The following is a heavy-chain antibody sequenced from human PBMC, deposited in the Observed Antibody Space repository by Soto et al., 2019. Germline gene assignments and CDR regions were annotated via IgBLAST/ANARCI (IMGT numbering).Heavy chain of an antibody. J-gene: IGHJ3*02. CDR1: GDSISSSNYF. D-gene: IGHD3-10*01. CDR3: ARVWGGAFDI. Sequence: PSETLSLTCTVSGDSISSSNYFWGWIRQPPGKGLEWIGTIFYSGSTYYNPSLKSRVTKSVDTSKNQFSLKLSSVTAADTAVYYCARVWGGAFDIWGQGTMVTVSS. CDR2: IFYSGST. V-gene: IGHV4-39*07.